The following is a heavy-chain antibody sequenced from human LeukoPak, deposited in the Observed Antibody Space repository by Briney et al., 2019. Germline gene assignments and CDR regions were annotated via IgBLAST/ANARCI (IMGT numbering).Heavy chain of an antibody. CDR2: INHSGST. CDR1: GGSFSGYY. V-gene: IGHV4-34*01. CDR3: ARGEGINWFDP. J-gene: IGHJ5*02. Sequence: PETLSLTCAVYGGSFSGYYWSWIRQPPGKGLEWIGEINHSGSTNYNPSLKSRVTISVDTSKNQFSLKLSSVTAADTAVYYCARGEGINWFDPWGQGTLVTVSS. D-gene: IGHD3-10*01.